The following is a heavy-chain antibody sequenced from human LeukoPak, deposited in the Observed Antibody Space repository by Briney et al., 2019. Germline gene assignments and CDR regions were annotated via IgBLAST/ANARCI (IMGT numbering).Heavy chain of an antibody. Sequence: GGSLRLSCAASGFTVSNSYMSWVRQAPGKGLERVSVIYTGSLSYYTDSVKGRFTISRDKSNNTLYLQMNSLRDEDTAVYYCAREGGLTEGGFDYWGQGTLVTDS. V-gene: IGHV3-53*01. D-gene: IGHD1-14*01. J-gene: IGHJ4*02. CDR1: GFTVSNSY. CDR2: IYTGSLS. CDR3: AREGGLTEGGFDY.